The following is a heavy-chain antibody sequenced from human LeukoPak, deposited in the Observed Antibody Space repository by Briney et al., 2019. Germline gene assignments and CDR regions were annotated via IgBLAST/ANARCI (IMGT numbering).Heavy chain of an antibody. D-gene: IGHD2-21*01. J-gene: IGHJ5*02. CDR3: ARIASAYCDGGSCYLLGDRFDP. CDR2: IEPNGKS. V-gene: IGHV4-34*01. CDR1: GFTFSSYS. Sequence: AVGSLRLSXAASGFTFSSYSMNWGRQAPGKGLECVGGIEPNGKSHSKPSLKIRVSISLDTSKNQFSLKLNSVAAADSATYYCARIASAYCDGGSCYLLGDRFDPWGQGTLVTVSS.